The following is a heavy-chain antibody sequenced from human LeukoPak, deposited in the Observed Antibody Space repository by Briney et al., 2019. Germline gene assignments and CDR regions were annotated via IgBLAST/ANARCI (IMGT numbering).Heavy chain of an antibody. CDR2: IKQDGSEK. CDR3: ARDRSCSSTSCYYFDY. Sequence: GGSLRLSCAASGFTFSNYWMSWVRQAPGKGLEWVANIKQDGSEKYYVDSVKARFTISRENAKNTLYRKMNSLRAEDTAVYYCARDRSCSSTSCYYFDYWGQGTLVTVSS. J-gene: IGHJ4*02. D-gene: IGHD2-2*01. CDR1: GFTFSNYW. V-gene: IGHV3-7*03.